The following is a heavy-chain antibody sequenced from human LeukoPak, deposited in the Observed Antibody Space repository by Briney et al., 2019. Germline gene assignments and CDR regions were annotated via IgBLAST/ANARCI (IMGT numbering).Heavy chain of an antibody. CDR2: ISPSGDIT. CDR1: GFSFSSHG. CDR3: ARVPLAYVETFNI. Sequence: GGSLRLSCAGSGFSFSSHGMNWVRQAPGKGLEWVSGISPSGDITYYTDSVRGRFTISRDNFKNTLSLQVNSLRTEDTAMYYCARVPLAYVETFNIWGQGTMVTVSS. J-gene: IGHJ3*02. D-gene: IGHD5-24*01. V-gene: IGHV3-23*01.